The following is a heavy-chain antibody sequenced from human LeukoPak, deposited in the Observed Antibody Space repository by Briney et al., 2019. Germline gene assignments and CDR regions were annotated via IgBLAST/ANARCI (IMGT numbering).Heavy chain of an antibody. D-gene: IGHD4-17*01. J-gene: IGHJ4*02. CDR1: GYSISSGYY. Sequence: SETLSLTCTVSGYSISSGYYWGWIRQPPGKGLEWIGSIYHSGSTYYNPSLKSRVTISVDTSKNQFSLKLSSVTAADTAVYYCARGTTVTSDYWGQGTLVTVSS. CDR3: ARGTTVTSDY. CDR2: IYHSGST. V-gene: IGHV4-38-2*02.